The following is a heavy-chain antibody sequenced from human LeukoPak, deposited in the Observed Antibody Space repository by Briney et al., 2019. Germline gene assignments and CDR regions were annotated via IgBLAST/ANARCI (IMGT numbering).Heavy chain of an antibody. D-gene: IGHD6-13*01. CDR1: GSSISSSNW. V-gene: IGHV4-4*02. J-gene: IGHJ4*02. CDR3: AKGEEQQWDY. Sequence: PSETLSLTCAVSGSSISSSNWWSWVRQPPGKGLEWIGDVYPSGRTNYNPSLKSRLTMSVDKSKNQFSLNVNSVTAADTAVYYCAKGEEQQWDYWGQGTLVTVSS. CDR2: VYPSGRT.